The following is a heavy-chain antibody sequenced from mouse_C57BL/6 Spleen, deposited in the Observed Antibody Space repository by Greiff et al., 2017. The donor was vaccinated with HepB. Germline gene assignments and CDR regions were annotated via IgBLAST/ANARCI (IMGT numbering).Heavy chain of an antibody. Sequence: VQLKESGEGLVKPGGSLKLSCAASGFTFSSYAMSWVRQTPEKRLEWVAYISSGGDYIYYADTVKGRFTISRDNARNTLYLQMSSLKSEDTAMYYCTRGGNYYAMDYWGQGTSVTVSS. D-gene: IGHD2-1*01. CDR2: ISSGGDYI. CDR1: GFTFSSYA. CDR3: TRGGNYYAMDY. J-gene: IGHJ4*01. V-gene: IGHV5-9-1*02.